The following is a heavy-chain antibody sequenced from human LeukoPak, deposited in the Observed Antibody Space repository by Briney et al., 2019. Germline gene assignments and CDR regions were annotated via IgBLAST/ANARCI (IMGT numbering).Heavy chain of an antibody. J-gene: IGHJ3*01. CDR3: AKDPNGDYVGAFDF. V-gene: IGHV3-23*01. CDR1: GFTFSIYA. CDR2: ITSTTSST. D-gene: IGHD4-23*01. Sequence: PGGSLRLSCAASGFTFSIYAMHWVRQAPGKGLEWASTITSTTSSTSYADSVKGRFTISRGNSKRTLYLQMNSLRAEDTAMYYCAKDPNGDYVGAFDFWGQGTLVTVSS.